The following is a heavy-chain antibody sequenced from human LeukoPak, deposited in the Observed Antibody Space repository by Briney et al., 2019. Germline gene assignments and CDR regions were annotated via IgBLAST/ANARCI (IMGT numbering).Heavy chain of an antibody. V-gene: IGHV3-48*01. CDR1: GFTFSSYS. D-gene: IGHD2/OR15-2a*01. Sequence: GGSLRLSCAASGFTFSSYSMNWVRQAPEKGLEWVSYISSSSSTIYYADSVKGRFTISRDNAENSLCLQMNSLRAEDTAVYYCARDWFHAIDYWGQGTLVTVSS. CDR3: ARDWFHAIDY. J-gene: IGHJ4*02. CDR2: ISSSSSTI.